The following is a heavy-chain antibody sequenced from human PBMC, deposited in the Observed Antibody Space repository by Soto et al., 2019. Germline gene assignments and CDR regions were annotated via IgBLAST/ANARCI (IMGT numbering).Heavy chain of an antibody. J-gene: IGHJ4*02. Sequence: QVQLVESGGGVVQPGRSLRLSCAASGFTFSSYGMHWVRQAPGKGLEWVAVISYDGSNKYYADSVKGRFTISRDNSKNTLYLQMNSLRAEDTAVYYCAKEGQLLWFGELLFFDYWGQGTLVTVFS. CDR2: ISYDGSNK. CDR1: GFTFSSYG. V-gene: IGHV3-30*18. D-gene: IGHD3-10*01. CDR3: AKEGQLLWFGELLFFDY.